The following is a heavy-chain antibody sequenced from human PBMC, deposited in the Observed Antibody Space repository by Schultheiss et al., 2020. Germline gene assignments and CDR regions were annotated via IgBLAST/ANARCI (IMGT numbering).Heavy chain of an antibody. J-gene: IGHJ3*01. D-gene: IGHD3-9*01. Sequence: GESLKISCAASGFTFSSYGMHWVRQAPGKGLEWVSAISGSGGSTYYADSVKGRFTISRDNSKNTLYLQMNSLRGDDTAVYHCARDSRYPDDVFDFWGQGTMVTVSS. CDR1: GFTFSSYG. V-gene: IGHV3-23*01. CDR2: ISGSGGST. CDR3: ARDSRYPDDVFDF.